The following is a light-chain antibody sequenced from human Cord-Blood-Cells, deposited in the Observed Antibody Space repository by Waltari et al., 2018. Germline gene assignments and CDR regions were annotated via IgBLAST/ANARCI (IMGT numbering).Light chain of an antibody. J-gene: IGLJ3*02. CDR2: EGS. CDR3: CSYAGSSTLV. V-gene: IGLV2-23*01. Sequence: QPALTQPASVSGSPGQSITISCTGTSSVVGSSHLLSWYQPNPGKAPNLMIYEGSKRPSGVSNRFSGSKSGKTASLTISGLQAEDEADYYCCSYAGSSTLVFGGGTKLTVL. CDR1: SSVVGSSHL.